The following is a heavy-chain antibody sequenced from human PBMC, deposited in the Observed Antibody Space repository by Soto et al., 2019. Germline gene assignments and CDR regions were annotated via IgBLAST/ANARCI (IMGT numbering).Heavy chain of an antibody. Sequence: GGSLRLSCAASGFTFSSYGMHWVRQAPGKGLEWVAVISYDGSNKYYADSVKGRFTISRDNSKNTLYLQMSSLRAEDTAVYYCVKDGSSGWPYYYGMDVWGQGTTVTVSS. CDR3: VKDGSSGWPYYYGMDV. CDR2: ISYDGSNK. D-gene: IGHD6-19*01. V-gene: IGHV3-30*18. CDR1: GFTFSSYG. J-gene: IGHJ6*02.